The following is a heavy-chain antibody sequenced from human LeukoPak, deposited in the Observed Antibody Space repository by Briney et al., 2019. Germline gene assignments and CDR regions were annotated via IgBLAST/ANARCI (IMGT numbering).Heavy chain of an antibody. Sequence: SVKVSCKASGGTFSSYATSWVRQAPGQGLEWMGGIIPIFGTANYAQKFQGRVTITADESTSTAYMELSSLRSEDTAVYYCASRYCSSTSCYAYYYYYYMDVWGKGTTVTVSS. CDR2: IIPIFGTA. J-gene: IGHJ6*03. CDR1: GGTFSSYA. D-gene: IGHD2-2*01. CDR3: ASRYCSSTSCYAYYYYYYMDV. V-gene: IGHV1-69*13.